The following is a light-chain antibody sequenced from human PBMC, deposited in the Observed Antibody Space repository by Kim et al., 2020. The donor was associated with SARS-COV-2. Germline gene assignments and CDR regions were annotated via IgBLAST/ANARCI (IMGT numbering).Light chain of an antibody. Sequence: DIQMTQSPSSLSASVGDRVTITCQASQDISNYLNWYQQKPGKAHKVLIYDASNLETGVPSRFSGSGSGTDFTFTISSLQPEDIATYYCQQYDTLLALNFGGGTKVEIK. CDR2: DAS. CDR1: QDISNY. CDR3: QQYDTLLALN. V-gene: IGKV1-33*01. J-gene: IGKJ4*01.